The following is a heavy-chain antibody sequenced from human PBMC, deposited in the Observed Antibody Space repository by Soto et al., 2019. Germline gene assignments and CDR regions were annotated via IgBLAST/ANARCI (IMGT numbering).Heavy chain of an antibody. J-gene: IGHJ6*02. CDR3: ARDSGSYSGYGMDV. CDR1: GFTVSSNY. V-gene: IGHV3-53*01. Sequence: GGSLRLSCAASGFTVSSNYMSWVRQAPGKGLEWVSVIYSGGSTYYADSVKGRFTISRDNSKNTLYLQMNSLRAEDTAVYYCARDSGSYSGYGMDVWGQGTTVTVSS. D-gene: IGHD1-26*01. CDR2: IYSGGST.